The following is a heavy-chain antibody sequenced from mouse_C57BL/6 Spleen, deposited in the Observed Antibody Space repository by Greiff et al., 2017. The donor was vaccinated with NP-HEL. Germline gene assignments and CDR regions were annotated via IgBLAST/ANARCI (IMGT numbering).Heavy chain of an antibody. CDR1: GYTFTSYW. Sequence: QVQLQQPGAELVKPGASVKLSCKASGYTFTSYWMHWVKQRPGQGLEWIGMIHPNSGSTNYNEKFKSKATLTVDKSSSTAYMQLSSLTSEDSAVYYCARADGYPAWFAYWGQGTLVTVSA. CDR3: ARADGYPAWFAY. D-gene: IGHD2-3*01. CDR2: IHPNSGST. V-gene: IGHV1-64*01. J-gene: IGHJ3*01.